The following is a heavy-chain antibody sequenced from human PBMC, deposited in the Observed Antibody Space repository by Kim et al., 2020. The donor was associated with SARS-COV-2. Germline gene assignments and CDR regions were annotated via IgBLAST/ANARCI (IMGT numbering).Heavy chain of an antibody. CDR3: ARQGGITIFGVVIMRSYYYGMDV. J-gene: IGHJ6*02. Sequence: GGSLRLSCAASGFTFSDYYMSWIRQAPGKGLEWVSYISSSGSTIYYADSVKGRFTISRDNAKNSLYLQMNSLRAEDTAVYYCARQGGITIFGVVIMRSYYYGMDVWGQGTTLTVSS. V-gene: IGHV3-11*01. CDR2: ISSSGSTI. D-gene: IGHD3-3*01. CDR1: GFTFSDYY.